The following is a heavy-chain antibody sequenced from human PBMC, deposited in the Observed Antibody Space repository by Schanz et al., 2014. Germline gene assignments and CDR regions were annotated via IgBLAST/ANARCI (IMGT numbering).Heavy chain of an antibody. V-gene: IGHV3-11*01. CDR1: GFTFSDNF. J-gene: IGHJ4*02. CDR3: ARTDQQMQRPDY. Sequence: QVQLVESGGGLVKPGGSLRLSCAASGFTFSDNFMSWIRQAPGKGLEWVSHIVGSGDSTYYADSVKGRFTISKHNSRHTLYLQMDSLTTDDTAVYYCARTDQQMQRPDYWGQGTLVIVSS. CDR2: IVGSGDST. D-gene: IGHD2-2*01.